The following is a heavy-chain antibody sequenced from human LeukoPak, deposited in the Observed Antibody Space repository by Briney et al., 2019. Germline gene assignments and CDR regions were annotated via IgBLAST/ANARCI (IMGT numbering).Heavy chain of an antibody. CDR3: ARDLDGFEY. Sequence: SQTLSLTCVISGDIVSSNSAAWNWIRQSPSRGLEWLGRTYYRSKWYNDYAESVQSRIRINADTSKNQLSPQLNSVTPDDSAVYYCARDLDGFEYWSQGILLTVSS. CDR2: TYYRSKWYN. V-gene: IGHV6-1*01. J-gene: IGHJ4*01. CDR1: GDIVSSNSAA.